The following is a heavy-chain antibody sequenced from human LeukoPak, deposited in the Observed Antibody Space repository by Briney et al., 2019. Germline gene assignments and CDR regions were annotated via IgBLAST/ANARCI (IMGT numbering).Heavy chain of an antibody. CDR1: AGSISSYY. CDR2: IYYSGST. V-gene: IGHV4-59*08. CDR3: ARRGSGSYSPFDY. Sequence: SETLSLTCTVSAGSISSYYRSWVRQPPGRGLEWNGHIYYSGSTNYNPSLKSRVTISVDTSKNQFSLKLRSVTAADTAVYYCARRGSGSYSPFDYWGQGTLVTVSS. J-gene: IGHJ4*02. D-gene: IGHD3-10*01.